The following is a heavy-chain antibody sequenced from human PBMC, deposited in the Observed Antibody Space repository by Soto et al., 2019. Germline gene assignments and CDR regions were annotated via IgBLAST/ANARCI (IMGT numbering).Heavy chain of an antibody. V-gene: IGHV1-8*01. CDR1: GYTFTSYD. J-gene: IGHJ6*03. D-gene: IGHD2-2*01. CDR3: ARGVRARRNLDCRSTRCPWGYYYHYMDV. Sequence: RASVKVSCKASGYTFTSYDINWVRQATGQGLEWMGWMNPNSGNTGYAQKFQGRVTMTRNTSISTAYMELSSLRSEDTAVYYCARGVRARRNLDCRSTRCPWGYYYHYMDVWGKGTTVTVSS. CDR2: MNPNSGNT.